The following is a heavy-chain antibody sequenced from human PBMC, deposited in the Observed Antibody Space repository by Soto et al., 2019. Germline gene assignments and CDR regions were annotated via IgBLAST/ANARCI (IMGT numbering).Heavy chain of an antibody. D-gene: IGHD2-15*01. V-gene: IGHV4-39*01. CDR1: GGSVYSNGHY. CDR3: GKILVGATGHTDADS. CDR2: IDNNGVT. Sequence: KTSETLSLTCIVSGGSVYSNGHYWGWIRQPPGKGLEWIGSIDNNGVTNYNSSLKSRVTISRDTSKNQFSLRLTSVTAADTAVYYCGKILVGATGHTDADSWGPGTLATVSS. J-gene: IGHJ4*02.